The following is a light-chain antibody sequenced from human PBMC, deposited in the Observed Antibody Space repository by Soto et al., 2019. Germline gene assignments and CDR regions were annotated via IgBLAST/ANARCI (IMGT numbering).Light chain of an antibody. J-gene: IGKJ2*03. CDR1: QSIRSY. V-gene: IGKV1-39*01. Sequence: DIQMTQSPSSLSASVGDRVTITCRASQSIRSYLNWYQQKPGKAPKLLIYAASSLQSGVPSRFTRSGSRTDSTLNISSLQPEDFTTYSCQQRDSTPYRFGQGTTPEIK. CDR3: QQRDSTPYR. CDR2: AAS.